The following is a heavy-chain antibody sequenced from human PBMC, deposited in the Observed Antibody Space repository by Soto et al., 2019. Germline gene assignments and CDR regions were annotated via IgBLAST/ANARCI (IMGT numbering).Heavy chain of an antibody. CDR3: VKDCTNGVCWKFAY. CDR1: GFTFSSYS. D-gene: IGHD2-8*01. CDR2: ISISSNSI. Sequence: GGSLRLSCAASGFTFSSYSMNWVRQAPGKGLEWVSYISISSNSIYYADSVKGRFTISRDNSKNTLYLQMNSLRAEDTAMYYCVKDCTNGVCWKFAYRGQRTPVTGSS. J-gene: IGHJ4*02. V-gene: IGHV3-48*01.